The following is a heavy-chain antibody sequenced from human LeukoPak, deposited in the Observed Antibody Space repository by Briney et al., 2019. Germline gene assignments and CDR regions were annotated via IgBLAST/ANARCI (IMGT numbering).Heavy chain of an antibody. D-gene: IGHD6-19*01. V-gene: IGHV3-30*02. Sequence: GGPLRLSCAASGFTFSSNGMHWVRQAPGKGLEWVAFIRYDGSNKYYADSVKGRFTISRDNSKNTLYLQMNSLRAEDTAVYYCAGGAYSSGWYSPGNGFDPWGQGTLVTVSS. CDR1: GFTFSSNG. CDR3: AGGAYSSGWYSPGNGFDP. J-gene: IGHJ5*02. CDR2: IRYDGSNK.